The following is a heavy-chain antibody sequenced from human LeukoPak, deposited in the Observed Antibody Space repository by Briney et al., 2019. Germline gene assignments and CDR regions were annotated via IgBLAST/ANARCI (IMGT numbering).Heavy chain of an antibody. CDR1: GFIFSDYA. J-gene: IGHJ4*02. D-gene: IGHD6-13*01. CDR3: AKRTSGSSWYSSDY. Sequence: GGSLRLSRAHSGFIFSDYAMTWVRQAPGKGLECVSTMSDDDTSKYYADCVKGRFTISRDNSKNTLYLQMNSLRAEDTAVYYCAKRTSGSSWYSSDYWGQGTLVTVS. V-gene: IGHV3-23*01. CDR2: MSDDDTSK.